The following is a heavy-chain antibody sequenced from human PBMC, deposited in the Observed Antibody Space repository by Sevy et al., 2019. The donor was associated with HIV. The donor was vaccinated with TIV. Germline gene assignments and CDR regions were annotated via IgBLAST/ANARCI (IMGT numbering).Heavy chain of an antibody. D-gene: IGHD3-3*01. J-gene: IGHJ4*02. CDR2: IYDSGSA. CDR1: GDSISNYY. V-gene: IGHV4-4*07. Sequence: SETLSLTCTVSGDSISNYYWSWIRQPAGKGLEWIGRIYDSGSATNNPSLESRVTMSADTTKNQLSLKLNSVTAADTAVYYCARDRVTIFGVTIDYYFDYWGQGTLVTVSS. CDR3: ARDRVTIFGVTIDYYFDY.